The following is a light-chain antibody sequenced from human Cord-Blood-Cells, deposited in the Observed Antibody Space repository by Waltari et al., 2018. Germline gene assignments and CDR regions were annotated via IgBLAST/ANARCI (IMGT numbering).Light chain of an antibody. J-gene: IGLJ2*01. Sequence: QSVLTQPPSVSAAPGQKVTIPCSGSSSHIGNNYVSWSQPLPGTAPQLLIYENNKRPSGIPDRFSGAKSGTSATLGITGLQTGDEADYYCGTWDSSLSAGVFGGGTKLTVL. CDR3: GTWDSSLSAGV. CDR1: SSHIGNNY. V-gene: IGLV1-51*02. CDR2: ENN.